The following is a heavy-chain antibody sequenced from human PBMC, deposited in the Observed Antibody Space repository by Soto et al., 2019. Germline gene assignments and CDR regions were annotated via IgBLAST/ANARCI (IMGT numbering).Heavy chain of an antibody. CDR2: ISYEGRHK. J-gene: IGHJ4*02. Sequence: QVQLVESGGGVVQPGRSLRLSCAGSGFTFSEFGIHWVRQAPGKGLEWVAMISYEGRHKFYADSVKGRFTISRDDSTNTLFLQMNNLRHEDTATYYCAKERSSGYFPFDHWGKGPLVTVSS. CDR3: AKERSSGYFPFDH. CDR1: GFTFSEFG. V-gene: IGHV3-30*18. D-gene: IGHD3-22*01.